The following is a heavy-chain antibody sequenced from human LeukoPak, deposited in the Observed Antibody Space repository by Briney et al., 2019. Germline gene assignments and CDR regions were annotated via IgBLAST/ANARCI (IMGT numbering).Heavy chain of an antibody. CDR3: ARDNGGWFDF. CDR2: IKQGGREE. V-gene: IGHV3-7*03. Sequence: GRSLRLSCAASKFIFSDYWMSWVRQAPGKGLEWVANIKQGGREEKYVDSVKGRFAISRDDAKSTLYLQMDSLSGDDTAVYYCARDNGGWFDFWGRGTLVTVSS. J-gene: IGHJ5*01. D-gene: IGHD3-10*01. CDR1: KFIFSDYW.